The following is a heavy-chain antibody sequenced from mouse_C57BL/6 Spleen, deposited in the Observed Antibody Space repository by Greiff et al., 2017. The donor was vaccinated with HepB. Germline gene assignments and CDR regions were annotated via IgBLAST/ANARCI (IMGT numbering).Heavy chain of an antibody. D-gene: IGHD2-4*01. Sequence: DVQLQESGPGLVKPSQSLSLTCSVTGYSITSGYYWNWIRQFPGNKLEWMGYISYDGSNNYNPSLKNRISITRDTSKNQFFLKLNSVTTEDTATYYCARGWGYDYGEYYAMDYWGQGTSVTVSS. CDR3: ARGWGYDYGEYYAMDY. CDR1: GYSITSGYY. J-gene: IGHJ4*01. CDR2: ISYDGSN. V-gene: IGHV3-6*01.